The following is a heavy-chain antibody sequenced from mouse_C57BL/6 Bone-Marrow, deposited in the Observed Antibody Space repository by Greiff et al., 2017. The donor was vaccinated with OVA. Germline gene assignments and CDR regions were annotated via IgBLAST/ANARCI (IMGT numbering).Heavy chain of an antibody. V-gene: IGHV1-82*01. J-gene: IGHJ4*01. D-gene: IGHD1-1*01. CDR2: IYPGDGDT. Sequence: VKLQESGPGLVKPGASVKISCKASGYAFSSSWLNWVQQRPGKGLEWIGRIYPGDGDTNYNGKFKGKATLTADKSYSTAYMQLSSQTSDDSAVDFCALVLRSSMDYWGQGTSVTVSS. CDR1: GYAFSSSW. CDR3: ALVLRSSMDY.